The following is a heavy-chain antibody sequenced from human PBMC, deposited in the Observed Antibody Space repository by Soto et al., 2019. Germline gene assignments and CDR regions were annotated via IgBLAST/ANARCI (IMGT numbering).Heavy chain of an antibody. Sequence: QVQLVQSGAEVKNPGASVKVSCKTFGYTFTSYGIGWARQAPGQGLEWMGWINTYNGNTNYAQNLQGRVTLTTDTSTSTAYMALTSLRSNDTAIYYCAMVDVYVTPSPQDVWGQGTTVTVSS. V-gene: IGHV1-18*01. CDR1: GYTFTSYG. CDR3: AMVDVYVTPSPQDV. D-gene: IGHD3-16*01. CDR2: INTYNGNT. J-gene: IGHJ6*02.